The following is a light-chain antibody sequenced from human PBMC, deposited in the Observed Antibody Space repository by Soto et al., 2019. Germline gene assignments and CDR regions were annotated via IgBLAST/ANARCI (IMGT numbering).Light chain of an antibody. Sequence: DIQLTQSPSFLSASVGDRVTITCRASQGISSYLAWYQQKPGKAPKLLIYAESTLQSGVPSRFSGSGSGTEFTLTISSLQPEDFATYYCQQLNSYAPGTFFQGTKMEIK. CDR1: QGISSY. CDR3: QQLNSYAPGT. CDR2: AES. J-gene: IGKJ1*01. V-gene: IGKV1-9*01.